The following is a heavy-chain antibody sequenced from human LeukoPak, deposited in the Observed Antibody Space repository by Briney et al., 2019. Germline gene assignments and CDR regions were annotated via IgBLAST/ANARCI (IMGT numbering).Heavy chain of an antibody. Sequence: PSETLSLTCTVSGASLNSGGYYWGWIRQHPGKGLEWIGYIFYSGSTYQNPSLKSRVTISVDRSKNQFSLKLSSVTAADTAVYYCARVELEQQLNYWGQGALVTVSS. CDR3: ARVELEQQLNY. CDR2: IFYSGST. V-gene: IGHV4-30-4*01. CDR1: GASLNSGGYY. J-gene: IGHJ4*02. D-gene: IGHD6-13*01.